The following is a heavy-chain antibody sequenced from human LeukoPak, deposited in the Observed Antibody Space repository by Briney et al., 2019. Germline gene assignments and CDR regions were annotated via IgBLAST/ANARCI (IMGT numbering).Heavy chain of an antibody. CDR3: ARGFFSYSYGGNWFDP. V-gene: IGHV3-33*01. Sequence: GGSLRLSCAASGFTFSSYGMHWVRQAPGKGLEWVAVIWYDGSNKYYADSVKGRFTISRDNSKNTLYLQMNSLRAEDTAVYYCARGFFSYSYGGNWFDPWGQGTLVTVSS. J-gene: IGHJ5*02. CDR1: GFTFSSYG. D-gene: IGHD5-18*01. CDR2: IWYDGSNK.